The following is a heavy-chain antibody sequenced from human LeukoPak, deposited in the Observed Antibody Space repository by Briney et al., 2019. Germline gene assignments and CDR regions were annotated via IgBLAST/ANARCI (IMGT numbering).Heavy chain of an antibody. D-gene: IGHD3-22*01. Sequence: GGSLRLSCAASGFTFSSYSMNWVRQAPGKGLEWVSSISSSSSYIYYADSVKGRFTISRDNAKNSLYLQMNSLRAEDTAGYYCAREGVGSMIVVVITGPLSDYYGMDVWGQGTTVTVSS. CDR2: ISSSSSYI. CDR3: AREGVGSMIVVVITGPLSDYYGMDV. J-gene: IGHJ6*02. CDR1: GFTFSSYS. V-gene: IGHV3-21*01.